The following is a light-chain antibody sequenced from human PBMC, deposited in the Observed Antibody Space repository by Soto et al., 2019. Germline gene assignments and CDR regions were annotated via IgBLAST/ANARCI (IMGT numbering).Light chain of an antibody. J-gene: IGKJ4*01. Sequence: DIHMTQSPSSLSASVGDRVTITCRASQGISTSLNWYQQKPGKTPKLLIYAASSLQSGVPSRFSGSGSETDFTLTISSLQPEDFATYYCQQSYSTPPTFGGGTKVDIK. CDR3: QQSYSTPPT. CDR1: QGISTS. CDR2: AAS. V-gene: IGKV1-39*01.